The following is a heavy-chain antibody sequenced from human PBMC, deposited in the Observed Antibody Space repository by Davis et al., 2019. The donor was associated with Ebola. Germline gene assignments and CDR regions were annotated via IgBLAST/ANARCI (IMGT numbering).Heavy chain of an antibody. CDR2: ISGSGGST. CDR3: AKDLGYSSSWYYFDY. V-gene: IGHV3-23*01. J-gene: IGHJ4*02. Sequence: GESLKISCAASGFTFDDYAMHWVRQAPGKGLEWVSAISGSGGSTYYADSVKGRFTISRDNSKNTLYLQMNSLRAEDTAVYYCAKDLGYSSSWYYFDYWGQGTLVTVSS. D-gene: IGHD6-13*01. CDR1: GFTFDDYA.